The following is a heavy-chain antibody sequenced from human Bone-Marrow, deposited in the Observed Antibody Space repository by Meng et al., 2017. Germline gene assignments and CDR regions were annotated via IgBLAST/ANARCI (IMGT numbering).Heavy chain of an antibody. D-gene: IGHD5-12*01. CDR2: IYPGDSDA. J-gene: IGHJ4*02. Sequence: KVSCKASGYTFSIYWIAWVRQMPGKGLEWMGSIYPGDSDAKYSPSFQGQVTISADKSISTAYLQWSSLRSSDTAMYYCVRLGYTTEYFDYWGQGALVTVSS. CDR3: VRLGYTTEYFDY. CDR1: GYTFSIYW. V-gene: IGHV5-51*01.